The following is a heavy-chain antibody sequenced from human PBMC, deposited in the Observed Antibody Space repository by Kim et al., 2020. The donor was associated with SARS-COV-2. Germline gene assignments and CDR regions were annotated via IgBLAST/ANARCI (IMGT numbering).Heavy chain of an antibody. D-gene: IGHD6-13*01. CDR3: ARDGRAAGSQFYYFDY. V-gene: IGHV3-7*03. CDR1: GFSFSTSW. CDR2: IKQDGSEI. Sequence: GGSLRLSCAASGFSFSTSWMTWVRQAPGKGLEWVANIKQDGSEIFSVDSVKGRFTISRDNAKNSLYLQMNSLRAEDTAVYYCARDGRAAGSQFYYFDYWGQGTLVTVSS. J-gene: IGHJ4*02.